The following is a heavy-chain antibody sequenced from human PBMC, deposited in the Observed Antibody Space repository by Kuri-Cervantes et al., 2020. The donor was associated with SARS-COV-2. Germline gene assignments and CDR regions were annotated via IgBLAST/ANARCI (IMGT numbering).Heavy chain of an antibody. V-gene: IGHV1-69*13. CDR1: GGTFSSYA. J-gene: IGHJ5*02. D-gene: IGHD2-2*01. CDR3: ARDTWRSPAAITGSIDP. Sequence: SVKVSCKASGGTFSSYAISWVRQAPGQGLEWMGGIIPIFGTANYAQKFQGRLTITADESTSTAYMELSSLRSEDTAVYYCARDTWRSPAAITGSIDPWGQGTLVTVSS. CDR2: IIPIFGTA.